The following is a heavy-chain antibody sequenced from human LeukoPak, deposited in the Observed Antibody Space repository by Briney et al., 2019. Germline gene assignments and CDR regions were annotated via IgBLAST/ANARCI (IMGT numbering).Heavy chain of an antibody. CDR2: IKSKTDGGTT. V-gene: IGHV3-15*01. Sequence: PGGSLRLSCAASGFTFSNAWMSWVRQAPGKGLEWVGRIKSKTDGGTTDYAAPVKGRFTISRDDSKNTLYLQMNSLKPEDTAVYYCTTEDSSGYYWSDYWGQGTLVTVSS. J-gene: IGHJ4*02. D-gene: IGHD3-22*01. CDR1: GFTFSNAW. CDR3: TTEDSSGYYWSDY.